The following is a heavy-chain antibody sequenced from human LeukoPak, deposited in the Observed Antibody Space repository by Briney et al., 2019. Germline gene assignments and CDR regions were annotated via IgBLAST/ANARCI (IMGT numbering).Heavy chain of an antibody. V-gene: IGHV3-30*18. J-gene: IGHJ4*02. CDR2: ISYDGSNK. CDR1: GFTFSSYG. CDR3: AKDVGYCSGGSCRDY. D-gene: IGHD2-15*01. Sequence: GGSLRLSCAASGFTFSSYGMHWVRQAPGKGLEWVAVISYDGSNKYYADSVKGRFTIPRDNSKNTLYLQMNSLRAEDTAVYYCAKDVGYCSGGSCRDYWGQGTLVTVSS.